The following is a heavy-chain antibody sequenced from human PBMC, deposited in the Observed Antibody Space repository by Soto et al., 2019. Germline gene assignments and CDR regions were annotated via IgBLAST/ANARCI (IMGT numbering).Heavy chain of an antibody. D-gene: IGHD3-22*01. CDR2: ISSSSSYT. V-gene: IGHV3-11*06. Sequence: GGSLRLSCAASGFTFSDYYMSWIRQAPGKGLEWVSYISSSSSYTNYADSVKGRFTISRDNAKNSLYLQMNSLRAEDTAVYYCARSYDSSGYEQYYFDYWGQGTLVTVSS. CDR1: GFTFSDYY. CDR3: ARSYDSSGYEQYYFDY. J-gene: IGHJ4*02.